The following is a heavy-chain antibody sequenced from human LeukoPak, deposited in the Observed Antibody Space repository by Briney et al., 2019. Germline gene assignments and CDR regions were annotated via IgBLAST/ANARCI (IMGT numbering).Heavy chain of an antibody. J-gene: IGHJ4*02. CDR1: GFTFSSYG. Sequence: GGSLRLSCAASGFTFSSYGMHWVRQAPGKGLEWVAVISYDGSNKYYVDSVKGRFTISRDNSKNTLYLQMNSLRAEDTAVYYCAKVLGDSDYWGQGTLVTVSS. V-gene: IGHV3-30*18. CDR2: ISYDGSNK. CDR3: AKVLGDSDY. D-gene: IGHD1-26*01.